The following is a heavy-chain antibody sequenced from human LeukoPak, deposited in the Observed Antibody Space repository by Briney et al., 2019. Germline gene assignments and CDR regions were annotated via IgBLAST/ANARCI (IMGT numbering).Heavy chain of an antibody. CDR3: ASSLIQLWLYYYYGMDV. Sequence: SVKVSCKASGGTFSSYAISWVRQAPGQGLEWMGGIIPIFGTANYAQKFQGRVTITADESTSIAYMELSSLRSEDTAVYYCASSLIQLWLYYYYGMDVWGQGTTVTVSS. CDR2: IIPIFGTA. D-gene: IGHD5-18*01. J-gene: IGHJ6*02. V-gene: IGHV1-69*13. CDR1: GGTFSSYA.